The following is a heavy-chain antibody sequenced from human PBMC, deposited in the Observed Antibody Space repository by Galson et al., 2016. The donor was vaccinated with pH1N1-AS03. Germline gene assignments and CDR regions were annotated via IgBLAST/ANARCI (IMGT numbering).Heavy chain of an antibody. J-gene: IGHJ3*02. CDR3: ARPRGWSGHDALDI. V-gene: IGHV1-69*06. D-gene: IGHD3-3*01. Sequence: SVKVSCKASGGTFSSFAISWVRQAPGQGLEWMGGIIPIFGTPNYAQKFQGRVTITADKSTFTAYMELSSLRSEDTAVYYCARPRGWSGHDALDIWAQGTMVTVSS. CDR1: GGTFSSFA. CDR2: IIPIFGTP.